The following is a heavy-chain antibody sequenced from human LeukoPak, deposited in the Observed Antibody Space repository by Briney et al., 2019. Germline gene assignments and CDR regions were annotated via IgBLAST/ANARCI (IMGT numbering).Heavy chain of an antibody. CDR3: AREGTAGTNLNWFDP. J-gene: IGHJ5*02. D-gene: IGHD1-1*01. CDR2: IYYSGST. CDR1: GASISSYF. V-gene: IGHV4-59*01. Sequence: SETLSLTCTVSGASISSYFWSWIRQPPGQGLEWIGYIYYSGSTNYNPSLKSRVTISVDTSKNQFSLKLSSVTAADTAVYYCAREGTAGTNLNWFDPWGQGTLVTVSS.